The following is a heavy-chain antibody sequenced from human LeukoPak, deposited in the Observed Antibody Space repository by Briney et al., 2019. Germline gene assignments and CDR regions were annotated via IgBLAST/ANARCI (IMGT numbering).Heavy chain of an antibody. V-gene: IGHV3-23*01. J-gene: IGHJ4*02. D-gene: IGHD6-19*01. CDR1: GFTFSTYA. Sequence: PGGSLRLSCAASGFTFSTYAMSWVRQAPGKGLEWVSGISGSGGSTYYADSVKGRFTISRDNSKNKVYLQMNSLRAEDTAVYYCAKDLDSSGPWGYWGQGTLVTVSS. CDR2: ISGSGGST. CDR3: AKDLDSSGPWGY.